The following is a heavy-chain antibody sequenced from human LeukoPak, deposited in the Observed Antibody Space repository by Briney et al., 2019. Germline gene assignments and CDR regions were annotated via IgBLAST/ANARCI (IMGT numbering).Heavy chain of an antibody. CDR2: ISSSSSYI. CDR1: GFTFSSYW. D-gene: IGHD5-18*01. Sequence: PGGSLRLSCAASGFTFSSYWMSWVRQAPGKGLEWVSSISSSSSYIYYADSVKGRFTISRDNAKNSLYLQMNSLRAEDTAVYYCARVDAYSYRFDPWGQGTLVTVSS. CDR3: ARVDAYSYRFDP. V-gene: IGHV3-21*01. J-gene: IGHJ5*02.